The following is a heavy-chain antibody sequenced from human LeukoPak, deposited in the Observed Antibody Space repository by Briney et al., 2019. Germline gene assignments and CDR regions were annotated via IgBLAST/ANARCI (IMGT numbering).Heavy chain of an antibody. V-gene: IGHV4-59*01. Sequence: PSETLSLTCTVSGGSISSYYWSWIRQPPGKGLEWIGYIYYSGSTNYNPSLKSRVTISVDTSKNQFALKLSSVTAADTAVYYCARGSSGWFDRWGQGTLVTVSS. CDR2: IYYSGST. CDR3: ARGSSGWFDR. J-gene: IGHJ5*02. D-gene: IGHD5/OR15-5a*01. CDR1: GGSISSYY.